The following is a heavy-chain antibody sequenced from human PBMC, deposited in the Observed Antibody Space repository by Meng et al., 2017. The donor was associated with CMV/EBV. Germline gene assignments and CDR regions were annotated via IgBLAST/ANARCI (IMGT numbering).Heavy chain of an antibody. V-gene: IGHV3-33*01. CDR1: GSTFSSYG. CDR2: IWYDGSNK. CDR3: AREPYSGSYYFDY. J-gene: IGHJ4*02. Sequence: ASGSTFSSYGMHWGRQAPGKGVEWVAVIWYDGSNKYYADSVKGRFTISRDNSKNTLYLQMNSLRAEDTAVYYCAREPYSGSYYFDYWGQGTLVTVSS. D-gene: IGHD1-26*01.